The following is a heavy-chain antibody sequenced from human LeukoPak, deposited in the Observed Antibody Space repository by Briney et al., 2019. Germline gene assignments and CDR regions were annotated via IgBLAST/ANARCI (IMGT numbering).Heavy chain of an antibody. CDR3: AREGRIAVAGTVAYYFDY. D-gene: IGHD6-19*01. CDR1: GFTFSSYG. V-gene: IGHV3-33*01. J-gene: IGHJ4*02. CDR2: IWYDGSNK. Sequence: GGSLRLSCAASGFTFSSYGMHWVRQAPGKGLEWVAVIWYDGSNKYYADSVKGRFTTSRDNSKNTLYLQMNSLRAEDTAVYYCAREGRIAVAGTVAYYFDYWGQGTLVTVSS.